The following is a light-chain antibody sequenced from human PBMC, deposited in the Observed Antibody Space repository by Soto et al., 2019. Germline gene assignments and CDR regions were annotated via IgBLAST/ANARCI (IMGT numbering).Light chain of an antibody. J-gene: IGKJ3*01. CDR3: HQASSFRYT. V-gene: IGKV1-12*01. CDR2: AAS. Sequence: DIQMTQSPSFVSASAGDTINITCRASQDIQKWLAWYQQKPGKAPKVLIYAASNVETGVSSRFSGSGSGTELILPFSSLRTEDFTTYFCHQASSFRYTFGPGTKVDIK. CDR1: QDIQKW.